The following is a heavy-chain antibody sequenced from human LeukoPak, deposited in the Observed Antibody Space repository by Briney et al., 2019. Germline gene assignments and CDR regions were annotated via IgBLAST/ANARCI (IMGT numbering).Heavy chain of an antibody. J-gene: IGHJ5*02. CDR3: ARGYNWNDGAFDP. CDR2: IYVNGDT. V-gene: IGHV4-38-2*01. Sequence: PSETLSLTCAVSGASSSDPYYWGWIRQPPERGLQWIGTIYVNGDTFYNPPLKSRVTISEDTSKNQLSLTLTSVTAADTAIYYCARGYNWNDGAFDPWGQGALVTVSS. CDR1: GASSSDPYY. D-gene: IGHD1-20*01.